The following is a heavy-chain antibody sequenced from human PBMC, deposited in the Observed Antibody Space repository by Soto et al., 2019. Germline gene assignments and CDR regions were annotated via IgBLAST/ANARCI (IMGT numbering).Heavy chain of an antibody. CDR3: AKSGPKYGDSQYYFDY. Sequence: GGSLRLSCAASEFTFSSYAMSWVRQAPGKGLEWVSAISGSGGSTYYADSVKGRFTISRDNSKNTLYLQMNSLRAEDTAVYYCAKSGPKYGDSQYYFDYWGQGTLVTVSS. J-gene: IGHJ4*02. CDR2: ISGSGGST. D-gene: IGHD4-17*01. V-gene: IGHV3-23*01. CDR1: EFTFSSYA.